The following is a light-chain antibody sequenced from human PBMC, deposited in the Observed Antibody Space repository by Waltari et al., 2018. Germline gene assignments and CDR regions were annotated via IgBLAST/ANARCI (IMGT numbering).Light chain of an antibody. Sequence: AIRMTQSPSSLAASTGDSVPITCRASQDISGYLAWYQQKPGKAPNLLVYASSTSQTGVPSRFIGSGSGTAFTLTIDCLQSEDFATYYCQQYFVYPYTFGQGTKLEIK. CDR3: QQYFVYPYT. V-gene: IGKV1-8*01. J-gene: IGKJ2*01. CDR1: QDISGY. CDR2: ASS.